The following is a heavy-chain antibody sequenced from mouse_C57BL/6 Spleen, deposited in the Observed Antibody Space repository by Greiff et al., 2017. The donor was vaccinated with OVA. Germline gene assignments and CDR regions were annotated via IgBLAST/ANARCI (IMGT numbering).Heavy chain of an antibody. CDR3: ASYSNDYFDY. V-gene: IGHV5-4*03. CDR2: ISDGGSYT. J-gene: IGHJ2*01. D-gene: IGHD2-5*01. Sequence: EVKLEESGGGLVKPGGSLKLSCAASGFTFSSYAMSWVRQTPEKRLEWVATISDGGSYTYYPDNVKGRFTISRDNAKNNLYLQMSHLKSEDTAMYYCASYSNDYFDYWGQGTTLTVSS. CDR1: GFTFSSYA.